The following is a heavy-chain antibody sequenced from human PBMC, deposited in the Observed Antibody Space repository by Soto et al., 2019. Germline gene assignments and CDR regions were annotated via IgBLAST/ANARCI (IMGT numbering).Heavy chain of an antibody. V-gene: IGHV1-69*06. D-gene: IGHD6-6*01. CDR1: GGTFSRYA. Sequence: SSVKVSCQASGGTFSRYAISSVRQAPGQRLEWMGGIIPIFGTANYAQKFQGRVTITADKSTSTAYMELSSLRSQHTAVYYCFLPRISSSYDYWGQGALVTVSS. J-gene: IGHJ4*02. CDR2: IIPIFGTA. CDR3: FLPRISSSYDY.